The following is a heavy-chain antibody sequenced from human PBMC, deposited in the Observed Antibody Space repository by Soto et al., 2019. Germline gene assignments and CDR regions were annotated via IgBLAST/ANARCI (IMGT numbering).Heavy chain of an antibody. D-gene: IGHD2-2*01. J-gene: IGHJ6*02. CDR1: GYSFTSYW. CDR3: ARQVGYCSSTSCYHDSYGMDV. CDR2: IYPGDSDT. V-gene: IGHV5-51*01. Sequence: PGESLKISCKGSGYSFTSYWIGWVRQMPGKGLEWMGIIYPGDSDTRYSPSFQGQVTISADKSISTAYLQWSSLKASDTAMYYCARQVGYCSSTSCYHDSYGMDVWGQGTTVTVSS.